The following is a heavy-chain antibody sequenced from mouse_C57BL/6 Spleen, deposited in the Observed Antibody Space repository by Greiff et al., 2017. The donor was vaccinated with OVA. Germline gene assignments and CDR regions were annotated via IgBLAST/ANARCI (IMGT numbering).Heavy chain of an antibody. V-gene: IGHV1-54*01. Sequence: VKLQESGAELVRPGTSVKVSCKASGYAFTNYLIEWVKQRPGQGLEWIGVINPGSGGTNYNEKFKGKATLTADKSSSTAYMQLSSLTSEDSAVYFCARGYPVGYAMDYWGQGTSVTVSS. CDR1: GYAFTNYL. CDR3: ARGYPVGYAMDY. J-gene: IGHJ4*01. CDR2: INPGSGGT.